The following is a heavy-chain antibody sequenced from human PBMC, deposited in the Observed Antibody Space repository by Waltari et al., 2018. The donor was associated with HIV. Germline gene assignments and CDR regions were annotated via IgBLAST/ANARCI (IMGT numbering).Heavy chain of an antibody. V-gene: IGHV3-7*02. CDR1: GFPFSGYW. J-gene: IGHJ4*02. CDR2: INPVGSTK. CDR3: ASGLGDWGY. D-gene: IGHD2-21*02. Sequence: DVHLVESGGALVQPGASLRLSCAASGFPFSGYWMSWVRQAPGKGLGWVANINPVGSTKYHVDSVRGRFTISRDNAKNSLYLQMSSLRAEDTAVYYCASGLGDWGYWGRGTLVTVSS.